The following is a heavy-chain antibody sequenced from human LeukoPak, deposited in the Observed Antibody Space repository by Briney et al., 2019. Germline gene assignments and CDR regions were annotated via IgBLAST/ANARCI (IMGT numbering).Heavy chain of an antibody. Sequence: PSETLSLTCAVYGGSFSGYYWSWIRQPPAKGLEWIGEINHSGSTNYNPSLNSRVTISVDTSKNQFSLKLSSVTAADTAVYYCARHRVWAYAVFDYWGQGTLVTVSS. D-gene: IGHD3-10*01. V-gene: IGHV4-34*01. CDR1: GGSFSGYY. J-gene: IGHJ4*02. CDR2: INHSGST. CDR3: ARHRVWAYAVFDY.